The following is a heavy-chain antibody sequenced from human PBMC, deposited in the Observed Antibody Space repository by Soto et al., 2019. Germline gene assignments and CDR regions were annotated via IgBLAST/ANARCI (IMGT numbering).Heavy chain of an antibody. Sequence: VESLKISCKGSGYSFTNYWIASVRQMPGKGLEWMGIIYPGDSDARYSPSFQDQVTFSADKSISTAYLQLSSLKASDTAVYYCARHLSVSRIAASLIWGQGTMVTVS. CDR3: ARHLSVSRIAASLI. V-gene: IGHV5-51*01. CDR2: IYPGDSDA. D-gene: IGHD6-6*01. J-gene: IGHJ3*02. CDR1: GYSFTNYW.